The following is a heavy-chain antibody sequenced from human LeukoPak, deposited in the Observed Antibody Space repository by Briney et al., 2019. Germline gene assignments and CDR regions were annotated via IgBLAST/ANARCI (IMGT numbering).Heavy chain of an antibody. Sequence: GRSLRLSCAASGFTFENSAMHRVRQAPGKGLEWVSGISWNSGDLIYADSVKGRFTISRDNAKNSLYLQMNSLRLEDMALYYCARRSGDRAFDIWGQGTMVTVSS. D-gene: IGHD3-10*01. CDR1: GFTFENSA. CDR3: ARRSGDRAFDI. V-gene: IGHV3-9*03. J-gene: IGHJ3*02. CDR2: ISWNSGDL.